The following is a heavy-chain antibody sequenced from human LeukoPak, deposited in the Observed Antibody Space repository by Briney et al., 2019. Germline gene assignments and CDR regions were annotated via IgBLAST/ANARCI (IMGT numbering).Heavy chain of an antibody. CDR1: GASIRSYF. CDR3: ARGLVLATDDDFDI. J-gene: IGHJ3*02. V-gene: IGHV4-59*01. Sequence: SETLSLTCSVSGASIRSYFWSWIRQSPGKGLEWVGYVYDNDISNFNPSLESRVTILVDRSKSQFSLKLRSVTAADTAVYYSARGLVLATDDDFDIWGPGTMVTVSS. D-gene: IGHD5-12*01. CDR2: VYDNDIS.